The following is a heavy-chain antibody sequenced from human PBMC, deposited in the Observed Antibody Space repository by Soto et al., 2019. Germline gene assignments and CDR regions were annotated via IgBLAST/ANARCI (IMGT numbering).Heavy chain of an antibody. V-gene: IGHV3-21*01. CDR2: ISSSGSFM. CDR1: GFSFSSDS. Sequence: EVQLVESGGGLVKPGGSLRLSCAASGFSFSSDSMGWVRQAPGKGLEWVSSISSSGSFMNYADSVKGRVTISRDNAKNSLYLQMSSLKDEDTAVYYCVRDPPSGTTLDWVDSWGQGTLVTVSS. J-gene: IGHJ5*01. CDR3: VRDPPSGTTLDWVDS. D-gene: IGHD1-7*01.